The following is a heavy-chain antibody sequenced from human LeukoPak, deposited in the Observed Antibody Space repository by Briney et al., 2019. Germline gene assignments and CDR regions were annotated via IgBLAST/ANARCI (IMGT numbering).Heavy chain of an antibody. CDR2: IIPIFGTA. Sequence: ASVKVSCKASGGTFSSYAISWVRQAPGQGLEWMGRIIPIFGTANYAQKFQGRVTITTDESTSTAYMELRSLRSDDTAVYYCARVFRLSGVFSLKKYYFDYWGQGTLVTVSS. CDR1: GGTFSSYA. J-gene: IGHJ4*02. D-gene: IGHD7-27*01. V-gene: IGHV1-69*05. CDR3: ARVFRLSGVFSLKKYYFDY.